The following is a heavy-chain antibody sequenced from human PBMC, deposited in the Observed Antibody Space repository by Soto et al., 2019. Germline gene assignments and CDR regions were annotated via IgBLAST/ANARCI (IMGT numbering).Heavy chain of an antibody. V-gene: IGHV1-3*01. CDR3: AREGGIQLWLHRDGRFDY. CDR1: GYTFTSYA. J-gene: IGHJ4*02. D-gene: IGHD5-18*01. Sequence: QVQLVQSGAEVKKPGASVKVSCKASGYTFTSYAMHWVRQAPGQRLEWMGWINAGNGNTKYSQKFQGRVTITRDTSASKAYMELSSLRSEDTAVYYCAREGGIQLWLHRDGRFDYWGQGTLVTVSS. CDR2: INAGNGNT.